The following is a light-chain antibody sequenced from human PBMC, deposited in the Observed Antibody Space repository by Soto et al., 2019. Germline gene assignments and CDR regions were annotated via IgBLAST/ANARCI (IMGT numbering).Light chain of an antibody. CDR1: PTISNY. CDR3: QQSYSSPLT. J-gene: IGKJ3*01. Sequence: DIQMTQSPSSLSASVGDRVTIICRASPTISNYLNWYQQKPGKAPKVLIYGATRLQSGVPSRFSGSGVGTYFTLTISSMQPEDFPTYYCQQSYSSPLTFGPGTKVEIK. V-gene: IGKV1-39*01. CDR2: GAT.